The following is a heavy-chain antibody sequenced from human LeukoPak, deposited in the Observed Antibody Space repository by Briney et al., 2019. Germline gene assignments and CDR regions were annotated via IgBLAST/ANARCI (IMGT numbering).Heavy chain of an antibody. CDR2: IGWNSGSI. Sequence: GESLRLSCAASGFSFSRYWMSWVRQAPGKGLEWVSGIGWNSGSIGYADSVKGRFTISRDNAKNSLYLQMNSLRAEDMALYYCAKGSVYYYDSSGYYTYDAFDIWGQGTMVTVSS. CDR3: AKGSVYYYDSSGYYTYDAFDI. V-gene: IGHV3-9*03. D-gene: IGHD3-22*01. CDR1: GFSFSRYW. J-gene: IGHJ3*02.